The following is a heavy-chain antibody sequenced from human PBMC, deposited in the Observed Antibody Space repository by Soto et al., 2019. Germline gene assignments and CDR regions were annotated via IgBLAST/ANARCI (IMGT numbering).Heavy chain of an antibody. CDR1: GRPFRTYY. V-gene: IGHV4-34*01. D-gene: IGHD6-13*01. CDR2: INHSGST. CDR3: AIDVEAAGY. J-gene: IGHJ4*02. Sequence: SATLCLTCGFYGRPFRTYYGNWIRQPPGKGLEWIGEINHSGSTNYNPSLKSRVTISVDRSNNQFSLKLSSVTAADTAVYYCAIDVEAAGYWGQGTLVTVSA.